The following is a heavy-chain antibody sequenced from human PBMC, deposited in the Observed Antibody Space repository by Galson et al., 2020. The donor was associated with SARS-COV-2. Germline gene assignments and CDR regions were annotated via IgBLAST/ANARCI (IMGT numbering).Heavy chain of an antibody. CDR1: GFTFSDYS. J-gene: IGHJ4*02. CDR2: IPYATDTE. Sequence: GGSLRLSCAASGFTFSDYSMHWVRQTPGKGLEWVAAIPYATDTEYYADSVKGRFTISRDNSNRKLYLQMNSLRNDDTAIYYCARDFWGLREIDHWGQGTLVIVSS. CDR3: ARDFWGLREIDH. V-gene: IGHV3-30*03. D-gene: IGHD7-27*01.